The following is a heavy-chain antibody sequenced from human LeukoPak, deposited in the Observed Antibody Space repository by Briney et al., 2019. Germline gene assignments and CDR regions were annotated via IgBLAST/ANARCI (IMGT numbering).Heavy chain of an antibody. CDR1: GYTFTAYW. Sequence: ASVKVSCKASGYTFTAYWIHWVRQAPRQGLEWVGWINSDSGATRFAQKFQGRVTMTRDTSISTAYMDLTSLRSDDTAMYFCARGSGLLLPYDSWGQGTLVTVSS. V-gene: IGHV1-2*02. CDR3: ARGSGLLLPYDS. J-gene: IGHJ4*02. CDR2: INSDSGAT.